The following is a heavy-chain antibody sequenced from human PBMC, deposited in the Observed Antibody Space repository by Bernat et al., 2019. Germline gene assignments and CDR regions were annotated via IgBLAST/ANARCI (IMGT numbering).Heavy chain of an antibody. CDR2: ISWNSGSI. J-gene: IGHJ4*02. V-gene: IGHV3-9*01. D-gene: IGHD2-8*02. CDR3: AKAKLAGIGGAVDY. Sequence: EVQLVESGGGLVQPGRSLRLSCAASGFTFDDYAMHWVRQAPGKGLEWVSGISWNSGSIGYADSVKGRFTISRDNAKNSLYLQMNSLRAEDTALYYCAKAKLAGIGGAVDYWGQGTLVTVSS. CDR1: GFTFDDYA.